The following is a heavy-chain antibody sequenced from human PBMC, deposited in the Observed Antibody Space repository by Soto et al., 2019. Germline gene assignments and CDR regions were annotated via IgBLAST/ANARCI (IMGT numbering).Heavy chain of an antibody. CDR3: ARLQNGGPLVGQLVWDY. D-gene: IGHD6-6*01. Sequence: PSETLSLTCAVYGGSFSGYYWSWIRQPPGKGLEWIGEINHSGSTNYNPSLKSRVTISVDTSKNQFSLKLSSVTAADTAVYYCARLQNGGPLVGQLVWDYWGQGTLVTVSS. CDR2: INHSGST. J-gene: IGHJ4*02. CDR1: GGSFSGYY. V-gene: IGHV4-34*01.